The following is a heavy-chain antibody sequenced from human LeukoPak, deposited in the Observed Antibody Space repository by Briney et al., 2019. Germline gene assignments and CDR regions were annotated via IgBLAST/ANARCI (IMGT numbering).Heavy chain of an antibody. Sequence: GESLKISCKGSGYSFTSYWIGWVRQMPGNGLEWMGIIYPGDSDTRYSPSFQGQVTLSADRSIGIAYLQWSSLKASDTAMYYCARRGTSYCGGDCYFFDSWGQGTLVTVSS. V-gene: IGHV5-51*01. D-gene: IGHD2-21*02. CDR2: IYPGDSDT. J-gene: IGHJ4*02. CDR3: ARRGTSYCGGDCYFFDS. CDR1: GYSFTSYW.